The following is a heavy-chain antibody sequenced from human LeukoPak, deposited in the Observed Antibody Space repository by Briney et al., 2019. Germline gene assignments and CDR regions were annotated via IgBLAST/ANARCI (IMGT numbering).Heavy chain of an antibody. CDR1: GFTFSPVW. CDR2: INGDGTTT. Sequence: GGSLRLSCAASGFTFSPVWMHWVRQAPGKGLVWVSHINGDGTTTNYADSVKGRFTISRDNAKNTVYLQMNSLRAEDTAVYYCAKGGSSSPRSTFDYWGQGTLLTVSS. V-gene: IGHV3-74*01. J-gene: IGHJ4*02. CDR3: AKGGSSSPRSTFDY. D-gene: IGHD6-13*01.